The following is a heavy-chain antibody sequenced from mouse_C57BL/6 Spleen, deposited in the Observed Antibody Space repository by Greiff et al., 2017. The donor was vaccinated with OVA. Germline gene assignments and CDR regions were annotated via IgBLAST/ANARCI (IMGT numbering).Heavy chain of an antibody. CDR1: GFTFSSYG. CDR3: ASSYDYGVDY. J-gene: IGHJ2*01. Sequence: EVKLVESGGDLVKPGGSLKLSCAASGFTFSSYGMSWVRQTPDKRLEWVATISSGGSYTYYPDSVKGRFTISRDNAKNTLYLQMSSLKSEDTAMYYCASSYDYGVDYWGQGTTLTVSS. V-gene: IGHV5-6*01. D-gene: IGHD2-4*01. CDR2: ISSGGSYT.